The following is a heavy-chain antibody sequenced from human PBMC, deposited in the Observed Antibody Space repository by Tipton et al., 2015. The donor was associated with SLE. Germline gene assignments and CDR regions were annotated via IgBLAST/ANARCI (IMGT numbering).Heavy chain of an antibody. CDR3: ASKGGSSWLGGAFDI. CDR2: IYSGGST. Sequence: SLRLSCAASGFTVSSNYMSWVRQAPGKGLEGGSVIYSGGSTYYADSVKGRFTISRDNSKNTLYLQMNSLRAGDTAVYYCASKGGSSWLGGAFDIWGQGTMVTVSS. V-gene: IGHV3-53*05. CDR1: GFTVSSNY. D-gene: IGHD6-13*01. J-gene: IGHJ3*02.